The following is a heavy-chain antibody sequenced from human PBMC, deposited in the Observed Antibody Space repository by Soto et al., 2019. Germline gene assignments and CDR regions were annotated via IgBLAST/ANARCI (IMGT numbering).Heavy chain of an antibody. Sequence: QVELVESGGGVVQPGRSLRLSCAASGFTFSTYGMHWVRQAPGKGLEWVAAMSYDGTKEYYVDSVKGRFTISRDNSRNTIFLQLNSLRAEDTAVYYCAKEYGSTWIDHWGQGTLVTVSS. J-gene: IGHJ4*02. CDR3: AKEYGSTWIDH. CDR2: MSYDGTKE. CDR1: GFTFSTYG. V-gene: IGHV3-30*18. D-gene: IGHD6-13*01.